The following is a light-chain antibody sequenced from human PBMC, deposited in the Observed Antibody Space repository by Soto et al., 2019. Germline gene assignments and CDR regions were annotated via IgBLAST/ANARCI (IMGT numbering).Light chain of an antibody. V-gene: IGKV3-15*01. Sequence: ETVMTQSPDTLSVSPGERATLSCRASQSISSNLAWYQQRPGQAPRLLIYGASTRATGIPARFSGSGSGTEFTLTISSLQSEDFAVYYCQQYNKWPLFTFGPGTRVDIK. CDR3: QQYNKWPLFT. J-gene: IGKJ3*01. CDR1: QSISSN. CDR2: GAS.